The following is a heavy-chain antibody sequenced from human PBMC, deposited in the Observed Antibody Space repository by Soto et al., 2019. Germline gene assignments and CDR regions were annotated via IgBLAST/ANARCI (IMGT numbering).Heavy chain of an antibody. CDR2: ISSSSSTI. CDR1: GFTFSTYS. V-gene: IGHV3-48*01. D-gene: IGHD5-18*01. CDR3: ASLDTARIQIAGF. Sequence: PGGSLRLSCAASGFTFSTYSMNWVRQAPGKGLEWVSYISSSSSTIFYTDSVKGRFTVSRDNAKNSLYLQMNSLRAEDTAVYYCASLDTARIQIAGFRAQRIQVTVSS. J-gene: IGHJ4*02.